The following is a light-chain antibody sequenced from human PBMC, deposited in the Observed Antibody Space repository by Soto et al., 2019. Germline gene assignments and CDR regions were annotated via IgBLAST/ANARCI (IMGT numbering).Light chain of an antibody. Sequence: QSVLTQPPSASVTPGQRVIISCSGSNSNIGTYTVNWYQQLPGTDPKLLIYTDYQRPSGVPDRFSGSKSGTSASLAISGLQSEDEADYYCASWDDSLSGGVFGGGTKLTVL. V-gene: IGLV1-44*01. CDR1: NSNIGTYT. J-gene: IGLJ3*02. CDR3: ASWDDSLSGGV. CDR2: TDY.